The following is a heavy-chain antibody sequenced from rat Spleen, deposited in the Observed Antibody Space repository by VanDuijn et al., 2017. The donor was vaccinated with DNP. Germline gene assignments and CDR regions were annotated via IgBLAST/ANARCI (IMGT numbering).Heavy chain of an antibody. J-gene: IGHJ2*01. CDR3: AKDGTSDGYNHFDY. V-gene: IGHV5-58*01. D-gene: IGHD1-4*01. Sequence: EVQLVETGGGLVQPGRSLRLSCVASGFTFSSYYMYWIRQVPGKGLDWVASINKDGGGTYYQDSVKGRFTISRDNAENTVYLQMNSLRSEDTATYYCAKDGTSDGYNHFDYWGQGVMVTVSS. CDR2: INKDGGGT. CDR1: GFTFSSYY.